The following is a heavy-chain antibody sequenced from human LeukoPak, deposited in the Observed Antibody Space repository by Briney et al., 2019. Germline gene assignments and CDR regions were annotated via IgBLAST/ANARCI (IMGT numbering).Heavy chain of an antibody. J-gene: IGHJ4*02. CDR1: GYTFTGYY. D-gene: IGHD2-15*01. CDR2: INPNSGGT. Sequence: GASVKVSCKASGYTFTGYYMRWVRQAPGQGLEWMGRINPNSGGTNYAQKFQGRVTMTRDASISTAYMELSRLRSDDTAVYYCARDRMAMGSGGSCYGYWGQGTLVTVSS. V-gene: IGHV1-2*06. CDR3: ARDRMAMGSGGSCYGY.